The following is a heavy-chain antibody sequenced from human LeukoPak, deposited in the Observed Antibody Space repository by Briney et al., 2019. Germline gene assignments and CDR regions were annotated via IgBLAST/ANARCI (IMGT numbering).Heavy chain of an antibody. V-gene: IGHV4-59*11. CDR1: GDSISSHY. CDR2: ISSSGST. Sequence: SETLSLTCFVSGDSISSHYWNWIRQPPGKGLEWIGYISSSGSTNYNPSLKSRVTVSIDTSKNQFSLNLSSVTAADTAVYYCASATLVGYFSYFYMDVWGKGTTVTFSS. CDR3: ASATLVGYFSYFYMDV. J-gene: IGHJ6*03. D-gene: IGHD1-26*01.